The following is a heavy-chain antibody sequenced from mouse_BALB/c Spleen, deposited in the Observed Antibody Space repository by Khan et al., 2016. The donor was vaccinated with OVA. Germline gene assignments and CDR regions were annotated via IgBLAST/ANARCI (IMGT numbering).Heavy chain of an antibody. V-gene: IGHV3-2*02. CDR2: ISYSGNT. CDR3: ARKDYYDYDPFPY. J-gene: IGHJ3*01. Sequence: QLEESGPGLVKPSQSLSLTCTVTGYSITSEFAWNWIRQFPGNKLEWMGNISYSGNTRYNPSLKSLISITLDTSRNQFFLQLNSVTTEDTATYYCARKDYYDYDPFPYWGQGTLVTVSA. D-gene: IGHD2-4*01. CDR1: GYSITSEFA.